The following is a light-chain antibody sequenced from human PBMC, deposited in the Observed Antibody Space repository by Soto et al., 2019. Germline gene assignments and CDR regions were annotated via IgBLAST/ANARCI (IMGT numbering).Light chain of an antibody. V-gene: IGLV1-40*01. CDR1: SSNIGAGYD. Sequence: QSVLTQPPSVSGAPGQRVTISCTGSSSNIGAGYDVHWYQQLPGTAPKLLIYGNSNRPSGVPDRFSGSKSSTSASLAITGLQAEYEADYYCQSYDSSLRRVFGGGTQLPVL. CDR3: QSYDSSLRRV. J-gene: IGLJ2*01. CDR2: GNS.